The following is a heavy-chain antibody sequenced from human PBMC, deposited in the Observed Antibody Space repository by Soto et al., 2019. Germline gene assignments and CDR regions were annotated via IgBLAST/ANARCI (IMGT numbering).Heavy chain of an antibody. Sequence: EVQLVESGGALVQPGGSLRLSCAASGFTFSSYWMHGVRQAPGKGLVWVSRINRDGSSTSYADSVKGRFTISRDNAKTTLYLQLNSLRAEDTAVYYGARTSLVVAAATRADYWGQGTLVTVSS. D-gene: IGHD2-15*01. V-gene: IGHV3-74*01. CDR3: ARTSLVVAAATRADY. CDR1: GFTFSSYW. J-gene: IGHJ4*02. CDR2: INRDGSST.